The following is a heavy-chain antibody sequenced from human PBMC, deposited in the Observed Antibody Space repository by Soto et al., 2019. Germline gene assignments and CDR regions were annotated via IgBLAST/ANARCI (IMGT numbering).Heavy chain of an antibody. J-gene: IGHJ6*02. V-gene: IGHV3-23*01. D-gene: IGHD2-2*01. CDR2: ISGSGGST. CDR1: GFTFSSYA. Sequence: GGSLRLSCAASGFTFSSYAMSWVRQAPGKGLEWVSAISGSGGSTYYADSVKGRFTISRDNSKNTLYLQMNSLRAEDTAVYYCAKGLYSSTSWYGMDVWGQGTTVTVSS. CDR3: AKGLYSSTSWYGMDV.